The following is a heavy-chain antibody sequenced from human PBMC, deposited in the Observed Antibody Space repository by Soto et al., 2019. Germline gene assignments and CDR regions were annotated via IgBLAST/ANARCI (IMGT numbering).Heavy chain of an antibody. J-gene: IGHJ6*02. D-gene: IGHD3-3*01. V-gene: IGHV1-69*04. Sequence: SVKVSCKASGGTFSSYTISWVRQAPGQGLEWMGRIIPILGIANYAQKFQGRVTITADKSTSTAYMELSSLRSEDTAVYYCARDIPTITIFGVVMPNPDYYYYGMDVWGQGTTVTVSS. CDR1: GGTFSSYT. CDR2: IIPILGIA. CDR3: ARDIPTITIFGVVMPNPDYYYYGMDV.